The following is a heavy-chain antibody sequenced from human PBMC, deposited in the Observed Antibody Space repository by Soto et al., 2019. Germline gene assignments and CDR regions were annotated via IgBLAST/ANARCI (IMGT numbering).Heavy chain of an antibody. D-gene: IGHD3-9*01. J-gene: IGHJ6*02. CDR3: AKDLTLDWLLPIPNYYYGMDV. V-gene: IGHV3-30*18. CDR1: GFTFSSYG. CDR2: ISYDGSNK. Sequence: QVQLVESEGGVVQPGRSLRLSCAASGFTFSSYGMHWVRQAPGKGLEWVAVISYDGSNKYYADSVKGRFTISRDNSKNTLYLQMNSLRAEDTAVYYCAKDLTLDWLLPIPNYYYGMDVWGQGTTVTVSS.